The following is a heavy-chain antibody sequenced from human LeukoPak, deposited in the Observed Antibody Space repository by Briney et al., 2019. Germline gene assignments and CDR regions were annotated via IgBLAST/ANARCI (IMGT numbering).Heavy chain of an antibody. CDR2: IYHSGST. D-gene: IGHD4-17*01. CDR1: GFSISSDYY. CDR3: ASLKIYGDSRGFDP. Sequence: SSETLSLTCTVSGFSISSDYYWGWIRQPPGKGLEWIGSIYHSGSTYYNPSLKSRVTISLDMSKDQFSLKLSSVTAADTAVYYCASLKIYGDSRGFDPWGQGTLVTVSS. V-gene: IGHV4-38-2*02. J-gene: IGHJ5*02.